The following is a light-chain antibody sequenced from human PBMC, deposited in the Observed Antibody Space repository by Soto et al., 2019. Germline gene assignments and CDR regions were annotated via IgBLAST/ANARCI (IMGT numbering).Light chain of an antibody. CDR3: QQRSNWPPALT. CDR1: QSVGTY. J-gene: IGKJ4*01. CDR2: DAS. Sequence: EIVLTQSPATLSLSPGERATLSCRASQSVGTYLAWYQQKPGQSPRVLIYDASNRAIGIPARFSGSGSGTDFTLTLSSLEPEDFAVYYCQQRSNWPPALTFGGGTKVEIK. V-gene: IGKV3-11*01.